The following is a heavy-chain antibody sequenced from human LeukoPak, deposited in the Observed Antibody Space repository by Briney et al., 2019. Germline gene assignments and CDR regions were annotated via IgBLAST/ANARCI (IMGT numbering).Heavy chain of an antibody. Sequence: SESLSLTCTVSGGSISSYYGSWIRQPAGKGLEWIGRIYTSVSTNYNHSLKSRVTMSVDTSKNQFSPELSSVTAADTAVYYCAIDSGYYYNGSGYFDYWGQGTLVTVSS. V-gene: IGHV4-4*07. J-gene: IGHJ4*02. CDR2: IYTSVST. D-gene: IGHD3-22*01. CDR3: AIDSGYYYNGSGYFDY. CDR1: GGSISSYY.